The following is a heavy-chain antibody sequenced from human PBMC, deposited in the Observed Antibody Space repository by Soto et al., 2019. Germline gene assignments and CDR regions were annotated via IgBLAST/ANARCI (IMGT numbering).Heavy chain of an antibody. V-gene: IGHV4-59*01. CDR1: GDSISRYY. CDR3: ARDQGGEFLKGSGMDV. Sequence: QVQLQESGPGLVKPSETLSLTCTVSGDSISRYYWSWIRLSPGKGLEWIGYIYYSGETNYNPSVKSRVTISVYRTKNQFSLKLSPVTAADTAVYYCARDQGGEFLKGSGMDVWRQGTTVTVSS. CDR2: IYYSGET. D-gene: IGHD3-10*01. J-gene: IGHJ6*02.